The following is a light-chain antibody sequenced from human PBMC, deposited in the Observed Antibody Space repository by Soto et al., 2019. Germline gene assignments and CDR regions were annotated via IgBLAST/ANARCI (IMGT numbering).Light chain of an antibody. CDR1: QRVNSN. J-gene: IGKJ4*01. CDR3: QQYNAWPLT. V-gene: IGKV3-15*01. Sequence: EIVTTQSPATLSVSPGERVTLSCRASQRVNSNLAWYQQKPGQTPKLLIYVASTRATGIPARFSGSGSGTEFTLTISSLQSEDFAIYYCQQYNAWPLTFGGGTKVEFK. CDR2: VAS.